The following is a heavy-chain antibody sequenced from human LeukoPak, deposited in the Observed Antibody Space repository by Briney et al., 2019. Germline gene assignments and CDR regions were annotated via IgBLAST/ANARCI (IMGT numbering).Heavy chain of an antibody. J-gene: IGHJ5*02. CDR1: GCSISNYY. CDR3: ARQGDNSMWYVWFDP. D-gene: IGHD2-15*01. Sequence: SETLSLTCTVSGCSISNYYWSWIRQPPGKGLEWIGYIYSSGITNYNPSLKSRVTISLDSSKNQFSLKLRSLTAADTAVYYCARQGDNSMWYVWFDPWGQGSLVTVS. V-gene: IGHV4-4*08. CDR2: IYSSGIT.